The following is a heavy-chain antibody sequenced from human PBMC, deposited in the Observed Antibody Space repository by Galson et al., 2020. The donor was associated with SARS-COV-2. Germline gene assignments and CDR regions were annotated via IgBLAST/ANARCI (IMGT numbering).Heavy chain of an antibody. CDR3: VRSGRGTYRYFDL. CDR1: GYSFTRYG. CDR2: ISGSNYNT. Sequence: ASVKVSCTASGYSFTRYGISWVRQAPGQGLEWMGWISGSNYNTKYVQKFQDRITMTTDTSTGTAYMELGNLRSDDTAVYYCVRSGRGTYRYFDLWGRGTLVTVSS. J-gene: IGHJ2*01. V-gene: IGHV1-18*01. D-gene: IGHD3-16*01.